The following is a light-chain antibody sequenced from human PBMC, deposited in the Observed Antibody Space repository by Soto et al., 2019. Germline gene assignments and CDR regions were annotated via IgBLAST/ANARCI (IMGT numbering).Light chain of an antibody. CDR1: QGISRY. Sequence: DIQMTPSPSTLSASVGDSVTITCRASQGISRYLSWYQQKPGRAPKLLISAASTLQSGVPARFSGSGSGTDFTLSITSLQPEDFATYYCQQLNTYPVTFGGGTKVDIK. V-gene: IGKV1-9*01. CDR3: QQLNTYPVT. J-gene: IGKJ4*01. CDR2: AAS.